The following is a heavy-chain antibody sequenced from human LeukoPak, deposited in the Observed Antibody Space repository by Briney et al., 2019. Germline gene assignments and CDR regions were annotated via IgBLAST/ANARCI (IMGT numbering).Heavy chain of an antibody. J-gene: IGHJ3*02. D-gene: IGHD4-17*01. CDR1: GFTFSSYA. V-gene: IGHV3-23*01. CDR3: AKDGRLTYGDYVDAFDI. Sequence: GGSLRLSCAASGFTFSSYAMSRVRQAPGKGLEWVSAISGSGGSTYYADSVKGRFTISRDNSKNTLYLQMNSLRAEDTAVYYCAKDGRLTYGDYVDAFDIWGQGTMVTVSS. CDR2: ISGSGGST.